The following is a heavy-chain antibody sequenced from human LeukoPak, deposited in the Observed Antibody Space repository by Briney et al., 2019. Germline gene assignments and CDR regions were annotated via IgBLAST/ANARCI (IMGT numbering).Heavy chain of an antibody. J-gene: IGHJ4*02. D-gene: IGHD5-12*01. CDR3: ARIYSGYDYSSCY. CDR2: ISSSGSTM. CDR1: GFTFSTYS. V-gene: IGHV3-48*02. Sequence: PGGSLRLSCAASGFTFSTYSLNWVRQAPGKGLEWISYISSSGSTMYYADSVKGRFTISRDNAKNSLYMQVNSLREEDTAVYYCARIYSGYDYSSCYWGQGTLVTVSS.